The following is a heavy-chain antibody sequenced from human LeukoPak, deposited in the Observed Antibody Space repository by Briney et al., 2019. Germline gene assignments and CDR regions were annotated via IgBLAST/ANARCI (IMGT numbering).Heavy chain of an antibody. J-gene: IGHJ4*02. CDR2: IYYSGST. CDR3: ARVAGSYSSHFDY. D-gene: IGHD1-26*01. V-gene: IGHV4-59*12. CDR1: GGSISSYY. Sequence: SETLSLTCTVSGGSISSYYWSWIRQPPGKGLEWIGYIYYSGSTNYNPSLKSRVTMSVDMSKNQFSLKLSSVTAADTAVYYCARVAGSYSSHFDYWGQGTLVTVSS.